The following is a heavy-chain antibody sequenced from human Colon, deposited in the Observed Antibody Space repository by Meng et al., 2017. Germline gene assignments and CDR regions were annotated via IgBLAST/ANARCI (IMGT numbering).Heavy chain of an antibody. CDR3: ARRRGGSGRDC. Sequence: LRGPGPGLVKPSETLSLTCTVSGGSIRSNGYYWDGVRQPPGKGLEWIGAIYHSGSTSYNPSLQSRVTMFVDTSKNQFSLMLTSVTATDTAVYYCARRRGGSGRDCWGQGTLVTVSS. CDR1: GGSIRSNGYY. D-gene: IGHD3-10*01. CDR2: IYHSGST. V-gene: IGHV4-39*01. J-gene: IGHJ4*02.